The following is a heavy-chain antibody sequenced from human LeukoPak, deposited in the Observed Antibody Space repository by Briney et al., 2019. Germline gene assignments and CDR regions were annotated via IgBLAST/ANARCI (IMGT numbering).Heavy chain of an antibody. V-gene: IGHV3-7*01. CDR2: IKQDGSEK. CDR1: GFTFSSYE. D-gene: IGHD3-9*01. J-gene: IGHJ6*03. CDR3: ARDRVLRYFDWLLSDYYYYYYYMDV. Sequence: GGSLRLSCAASGFTFSSYEMNWVRQAPGKGLEWVANIKQDGSEKYYVDSVKGRFTISRDNAKNSLYLQMNSLRAGDTAVYYCARDRVLRYFDWLLSDYYYYYYYMDVWGKGTTVTISS.